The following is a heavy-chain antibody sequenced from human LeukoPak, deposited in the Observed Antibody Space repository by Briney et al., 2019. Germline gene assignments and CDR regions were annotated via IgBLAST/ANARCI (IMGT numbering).Heavy chain of an antibody. CDR2: INPNSGGT. CDR3: ARELGETSGMGY. J-gene: IGHJ4*02. V-gene: IGHV1-2*02. D-gene: IGHD1-26*01. CDR1: GYTFTGYY. Sequence: ASVKVSCKASGYTFTGYYMHWVRQAPGQGLEWMGWINPNSGGTNYAQKFQGSVTMTRDTSISTAYMELSRLRSDDTAVYYCARELGETSGMGYWGQGTLVTVSS.